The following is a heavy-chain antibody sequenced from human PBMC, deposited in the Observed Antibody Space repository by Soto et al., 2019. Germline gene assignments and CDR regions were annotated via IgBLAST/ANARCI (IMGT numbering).Heavy chain of an antibody. Sequence: SETLSLTCTVSGASISSSNYYWAWIRQPPGKGLEWIGEINHSGSTNYNPSLKSRVTISVDTSKNQFSLKLSSVTAADTAVYYCARGRYGSGSYLGGYYYYYGMDVWGQGTTVTVSS. D-gene: IGHD3-10*01. CDR3: ARGRYGSGSYLGGYYYYYGMDV. CDR2: INHSGST. V-gene: IGHV4-39*07. CDR1: GASISSSNYY. J-gene: IGHJ6*02.